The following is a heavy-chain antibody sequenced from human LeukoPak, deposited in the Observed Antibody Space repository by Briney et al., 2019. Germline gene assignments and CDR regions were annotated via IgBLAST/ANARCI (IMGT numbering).Heavy chain of an antibody. V-gene: IGHV5-51*01. CDR3: ARHPTVVPAAWAPHDAFDI. J-gene: IGHJ3*02. D-gene: IGHD2-2*01. Sequence: GESLKISCKGSGYSFSSYWIGWVRQMPGKGLEWMGIIYPGDSDTRYSPSFQGQVTISADKSISTDYLQWSSLMASDTAMYYCARHPTVVPAAWAPHDAFDIWGQGTMVTVSP. CDR2: IYPGDSDT. CDR1: GYSFSSYW.